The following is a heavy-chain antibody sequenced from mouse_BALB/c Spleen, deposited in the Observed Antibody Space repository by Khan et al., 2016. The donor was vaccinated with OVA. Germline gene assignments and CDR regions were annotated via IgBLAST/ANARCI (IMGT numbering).Heavy chain of an antibody. V-gene: IGHV1S56*01. CDR1: AYTFISYY. D-gene: IGHD2-12*01. J-gene: IGHJ1*01. CDR3: AISCDGSHWSLDV. CDR2: IYPVDGRT. Sequence: QVRLQQSGPELVQPGASVKMSCKASAYTFISYYIHWVKQRPGQGLEWIGWIYPVDGRTKYNEKFKGKTTLTADKSSSTAYMLLSSLTSEDSALXFGAISCDGSHWSLDVWGAGTSVTVSS.